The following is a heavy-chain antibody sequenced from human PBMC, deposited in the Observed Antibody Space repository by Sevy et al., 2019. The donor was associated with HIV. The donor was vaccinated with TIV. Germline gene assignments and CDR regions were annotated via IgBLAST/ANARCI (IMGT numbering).Heavy chain of an antibody. CDR3: ARAPMVRGVMRDV. D-gene: IGHD3-10*01. Sequence: GGSLRLSCAASGFTVSSNYMSWVRQAPGKGLEWVSVIYSGGSTYYADSVKGRFTISRDNSKNTLYLQMNSLRAEDTAVYYCARAPMVRGVMRDVWDQGTTVTVSS. CDR2: IYSGGST. V-gene: IGHV3-53*01. J-gene: IGHJ6*02. CDR1: GFTVSSNY.